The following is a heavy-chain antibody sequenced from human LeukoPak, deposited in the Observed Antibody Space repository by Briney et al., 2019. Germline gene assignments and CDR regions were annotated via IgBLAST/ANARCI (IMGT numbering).Heavy chain of an antibody. CDR2: ISPYNGNT. D-gene: IGHD3-10*01. V-gene: IGHV1-18*01. CDR3: ARDTRSYGSGSYYPIDY. CDR1: GYTFTSYG. Sequence: ASVKVSCKASGYTFTSYGISWVQQAPGQGLEWMGWISPYNGNTNYPQKVQGRVTMTTDTSTSTAYMELRSLRSDDTAVYYCARDTRSYGSGSYYPIDYWGQGTLVTVSS. J-gene: IGHJ4*02.